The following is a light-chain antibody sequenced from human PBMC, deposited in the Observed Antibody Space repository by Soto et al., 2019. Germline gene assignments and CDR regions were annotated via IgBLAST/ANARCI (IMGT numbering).Light chain of an antibody. CDR1: STNIGSNY. Sequence: QSVLTQPPSASGTPGQRVTISCSGSSTNIGSNYVYWYQQVPGTAPKLLIYGVSSRPSGVSNRFSGSKSGNAAYLTISGLQADDEAEYYCSSYTSSITPYVFATGTKVTVL. J-gene: IGLJ1*01. CDR3: SSYTSSITPYV. CDR2: GVS. V-gene: IGLV1-47*01.